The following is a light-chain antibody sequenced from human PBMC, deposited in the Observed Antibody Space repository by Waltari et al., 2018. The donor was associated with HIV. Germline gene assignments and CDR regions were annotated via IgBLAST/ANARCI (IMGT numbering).Light chain of an antibody. CDR2: EVS. J-gene: IGLJ2*01. CDR3: CAYAGSTTYVI. V-gene: IGLV2-23*02. CDR1: SSDVGGYNL. Sequence: QSALTQPASVSGSPGQSITISCTGTSSDVGGYNLVSWYQQHPGKAPKLMIYEVSKRPSGVSNRFSGSKSGNTASLTISGLQAEDEADYYCCAYAGSTTYVIFGAGT.